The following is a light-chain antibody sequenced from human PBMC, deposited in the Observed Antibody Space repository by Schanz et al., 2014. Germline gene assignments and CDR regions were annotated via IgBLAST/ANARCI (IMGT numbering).Light chain of an antibody. V-gene: IGKV2-28*01. CDR2: LGS. CDR1: QSLLHTNGYNY. CDR3: MQALQTPLT. Sequence: DIVMTQFPLSLPVTPGEPASISCRSSQSLLHTNGYNYLHWYLQKPGQSPQLLIYLGSNRASGVPDRFSGSGSGTDFTLKISRVEAEDVGVYYCMQALQTPLTFGGGTKVEIK. J-gene: IGKJ4*01.